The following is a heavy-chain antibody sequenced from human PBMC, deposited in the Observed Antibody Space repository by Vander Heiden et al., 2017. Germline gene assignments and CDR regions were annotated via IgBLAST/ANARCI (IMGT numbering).Heavy chain of an antibody. Sequence: QVQLVQSGAEVKKPGASVKVSCKASGYTFTSYDINWVRQATGQELEWMGWMNPNSGNTGYAQKCQGRVTMTRNTSISTAYRELSSLRSEDTAVYYCARKAGEEYVWGSYRYQIYFDYWGQGTRGTVSA. D-gene: IGHD3-16*02. CDR3: ARKAGEEYVWGSYRYQIYFDY. CDR1: GYTFTSYD. CDR2: MNPNSGNT. J-gene: IGHJ4*02. V-gene: IGHV1-8*01.